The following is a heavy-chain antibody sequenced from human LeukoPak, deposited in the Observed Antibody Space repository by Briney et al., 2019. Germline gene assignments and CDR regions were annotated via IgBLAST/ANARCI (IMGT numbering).Heavy chain of an antibody. J-gene: IGHJ4*02. D-gene: IGHD3-22*01. CDR1: GFTVSSNY. V-gene: IGHV3-53*01. CDR3: ARGSGSSGYYYTLPFDY. Sequence: GGSLRLSCAASGFTVSSNYMSWVRQAPGRGLEWVSLIYGGGSAYYADSVKGRFTISRDNSKNPLYLQMNSLRADDTAVYYCARGSGSSGYYYTLPFDYWGQGTLVTVSS. CDR2: IYGGGSA.